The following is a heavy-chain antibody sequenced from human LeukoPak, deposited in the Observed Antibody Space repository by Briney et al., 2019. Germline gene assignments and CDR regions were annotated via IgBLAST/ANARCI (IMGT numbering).Heavy chain of an antibody. Sequence: PSETLSLTCTVSGXSISSSSDYWGWIRQPPGKGLEWIGSIYYSGSTYYNPSRKSRVTISVDTSKNQFSLKLSSVTAADTAVYYCARAPSLTWAAFDIWGQGTMVTVSS. CDR1: GXSISSSSDY. CDR3: ARAPSLTWAAFDI. V-gene: IGHV4-39*01. CDR2: IYYSGST. D-gene: IGHD2-21*02. J-gene: IGHJ3*02.